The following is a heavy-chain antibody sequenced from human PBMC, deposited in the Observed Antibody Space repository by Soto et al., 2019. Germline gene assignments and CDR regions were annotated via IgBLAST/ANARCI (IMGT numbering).Heavy chain of an antibody. CDR2: TSFDGRYQ. CDR1: GFTFSIYA. V-gene: IGHV3-30*04. J-gene: IGHJ6*02. D-gene: IGHD6-19*01. Sequence: GGSLRLSCAASGFTFSIYAMHWVRQAPGKGLEWVAVTSFDGRYQYYADSVKGRFSISRDNSKNTLYLQVNSLRAEDTAVYYCARDRSAVAGDYYYYYGMDVRGQGTTVTVSS. CDR3: ARDRSAVAGDYYYYYGMDV.